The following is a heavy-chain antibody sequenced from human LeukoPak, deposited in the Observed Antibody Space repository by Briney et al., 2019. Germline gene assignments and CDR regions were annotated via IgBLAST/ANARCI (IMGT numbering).Heavy chain of an antibody. J-gene: IGHJ4*02. V-gene: IGHV3-48*01. CDR3: VKDRDWALDF. CDR2: ITHNSDSI. CDR1: GFAFNAFP. Sequence: GGSLRLSCAASGFAFNAFPMNWVRQAPGKGLEWISYITHNSDSIYYADSVKGRFTISRDNAKNSLYLQMNSLRAEDTAIYYCVKDRDWALDFWGQGTLVTVSS. D-gene: IGHD3-9*01.